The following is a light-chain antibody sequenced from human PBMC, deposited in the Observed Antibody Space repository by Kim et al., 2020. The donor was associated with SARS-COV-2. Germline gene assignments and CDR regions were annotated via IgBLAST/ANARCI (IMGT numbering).Light chain of an antibody. V-gene: IGKV3-11*01. Sequence: SLSPGDRATLSCRASQSVSNYLAWYQQKPGQAPTLLIYDASNRATDIPARFSGSGSGTDFTLTITSLEPEDIGVYYCQQRSNWPRTFGQGTKLEI. CDR1: QSVSNY. CDR2: DAS. CDR3: QQRSNWPRT. J-gene: IGKJ2*01.